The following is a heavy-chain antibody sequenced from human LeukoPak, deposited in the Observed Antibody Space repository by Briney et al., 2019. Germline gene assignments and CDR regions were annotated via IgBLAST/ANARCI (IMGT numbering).Heavy chain of an antibody. Sequence: SGGSLRLSCAASGFTFSCYEMNWVRQAPGKWLEWVSCISSSSSYIYNADSVKGRFTISRDNAKNSLYLQMNSLRVEDTAVYYCARAHNWKYGTFDYWGQGTLVTVSS. CDR1: GFTFSCYE. CDR2: ISSSSSYI. D-gene: IGHD1-20*01. J-gene: IGHJ4*02. CDR3: ARAHNWKYGTFDY. V-gene: IGHV3-21*01.